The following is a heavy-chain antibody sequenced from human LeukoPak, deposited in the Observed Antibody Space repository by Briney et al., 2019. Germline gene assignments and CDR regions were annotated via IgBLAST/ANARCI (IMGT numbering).Heavy chain of an antibody. CDR2: INSDGSST. J-gene: IGHJ4*02. CDR1: GFSVSGNW. D-gene: IGHD6-19*01. V-gene: IGHV3-74*01. Sequence: GGSLRLSCAASGFSVSGNWMHWVRQAPGKGLVWVSRINSDGSSTNYADSVRGRFTISRDNAKNTVYLQVNSLRVEDTAVYYCARGSGAYGDFDYWGQGTLVTVSS. CDR3: ARGSGAYGDFDY.